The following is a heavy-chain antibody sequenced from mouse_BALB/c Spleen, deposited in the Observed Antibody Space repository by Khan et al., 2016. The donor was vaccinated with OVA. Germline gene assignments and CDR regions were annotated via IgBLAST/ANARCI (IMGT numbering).Heavy chain of an antibody. V-gene: IGHV5-6*01. D-gene: IGHD4-1*01. CDR2: ISSDGSYT. CDR1: GFTFSSYG. J-gene: IGHJ3*01. Sequence: EVELVESGGDLVKPGGSLKLSCAASGFTFSSYGMSWVRQTPDKRLEWVATISSDGSYTYYPDSVKGRFTISRDNVKNTLYLQMGSLKSEDTAMYYCASHLTGSFAYWGQGTLVTVSA. CDR3: ASHLTGSFAY.